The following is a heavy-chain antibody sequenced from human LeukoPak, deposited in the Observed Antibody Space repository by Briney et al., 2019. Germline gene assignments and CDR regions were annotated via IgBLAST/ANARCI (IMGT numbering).Heavy chain of an antibody. Sequence: PGGSLRLSCAASGFTFSSYSMNWVRQAPGKGLEWVSSISSSSSYIYYADSVKGRFTISRDNAKNSLYLQMNSLRAEDTAVYYCASDEMITFGGVIVNHWGQGTLVTVSS. CDR2: ISSSSSYI. CDR1: GFTFSSYS. CDR3: ASDEMITFGGVIVNH. V-gene: IGHV3-21*01. D-gene: IGHD3-16*02. J-gene: IGHJ4*02.